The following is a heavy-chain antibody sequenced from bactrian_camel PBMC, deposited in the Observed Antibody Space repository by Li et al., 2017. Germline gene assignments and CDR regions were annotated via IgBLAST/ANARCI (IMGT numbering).Heavy chain of an antibody. D-gene: IGHD6*01. CDR2: MNTGSRT. Sequence: HVQLVESGGGSVQPGGSLRLSCAASGNLYNLNCLGWFRQAPGMQREGVAAMNTGSRTYYADSVQGRFTISKDNAKNTLYLQMNNLKPEDTAMYYCAADPFVSTVVARTVRDFGFWGQGTQVTVS. CDR3: AADPFVSTVVARTVRDFGF. V-gene: IGHV3S53*01. J-gene: IGHJ6*01. CDR1: GNLYNLNC.